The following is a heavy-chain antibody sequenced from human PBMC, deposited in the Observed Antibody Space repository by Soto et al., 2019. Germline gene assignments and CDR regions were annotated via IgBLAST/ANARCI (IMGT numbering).Heavy chain of an antibody. J-gene: IGHJ5*02. Sequence: VQLVESGGGLVQPXRSLRLSCAASGFTFDDYAMHWVRQXPGKGLEXXSXDSWKSGSIGYADPVKGRFTISKDNAKNSLYLQMNSIRAEDTALYYCAKDISDWEQQLVPNWFDPWGQGTLVTVSS. V-gene: IGHV3-9*01. D-gene: IGHD6-13*01. CDR3: AKDISDWEQQLVPNWFDP. CDR2: DSWKSGSI. CDR1: GFTFDDYA.